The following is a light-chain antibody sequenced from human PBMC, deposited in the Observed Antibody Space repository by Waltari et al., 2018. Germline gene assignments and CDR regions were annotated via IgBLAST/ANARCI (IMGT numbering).Light chain of an antibody. CDR3: CSYAGSYTWV. CDR2: DDN. Sequence: QSALTQPASVSGSPGQSITISCTGTSSDVGNYNLVSWYQQHPGQAPKLIIYDDNRRPSGVSDRFPGSKSGNTASLTISGVQAEDEADYYCCSYAGSYTWVFGGGTKLTVL. J-gene: IGLJ3*02. CDR1: SSDVGNYNL. V-gene: IGLV2-23*01.